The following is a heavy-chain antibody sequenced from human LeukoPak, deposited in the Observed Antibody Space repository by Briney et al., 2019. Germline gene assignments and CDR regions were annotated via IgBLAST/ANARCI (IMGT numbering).Heavy chain of an antibody. CDR1: GFTFSSYN. CDR2: ISSSSSYI. CDR3: ARVCSSGWYNGRPNDAFDI. J-gene: IGHJ3*02. D-gene: IGHD6-19*01. Sequence: PGGSLRLSCAASGFTFSSYNMNWVRQAPGKGLEWVSSISSSSSYIYYEESVKGRFTISRDNAKNSLYLQMNSLRAEDTALYYCARVCSSGWYNGRPNDAFDIWGQGTMVTVSS. V-gene: IGHV3-21*04.